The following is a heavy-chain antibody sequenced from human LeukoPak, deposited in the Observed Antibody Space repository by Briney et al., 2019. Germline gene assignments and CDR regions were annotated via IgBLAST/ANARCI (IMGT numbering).Heavy chain of an antibody. Sequence: GGSLRLSCAASGFSVSNKYMSWVRQAPGKGLEWVSVIYTAGDTFYADYVRGRFTISRDSSKNMVNLQMNSLRAEDTALYYCAGGQMFTSGGFDDWGQGTLVTVSS. D-gene: IGHD6-19*01. J-gene: IGHJ4*02. CDR3: AGGQMFTSGGFDD. CDR2: IYTAGDT. CDR1: GFSVSNKY. V-gene: IGHV3-53*01.